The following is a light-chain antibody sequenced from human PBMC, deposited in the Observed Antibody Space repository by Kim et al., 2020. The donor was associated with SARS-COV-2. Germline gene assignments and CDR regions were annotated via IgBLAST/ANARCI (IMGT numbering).Light chain of an antibody. Sequence: DILLTQSPGTLSLSPGDTATLSCRASQTTSSIYVAWYQQKPGQAPRLLIYGGSSRATDIPDRFTGSESGTDFLLTINRLEAEDSAVYFCQQYGSSPYTFGQGTKLEI. CDR2: GGS. CDR3: QQYGSSPYT. V-gene: IGKV3-20*01. CDR1: QTTSSIY. J-gene: IGKJ2*01.